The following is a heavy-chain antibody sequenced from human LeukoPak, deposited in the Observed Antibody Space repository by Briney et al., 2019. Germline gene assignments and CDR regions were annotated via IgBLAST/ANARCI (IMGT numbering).Heavy chain of an antibody. V-gene: IGHV1-18*01. D-gene: IGHD3-10*01. CDR2: ISACNGNT. CDR3: ARAQVYYGSGSYDFDY. J-gene: IGHJ4*02. CDR1: GYTFTSYG. Sequence: ASVKVSCKASGYTFTSYGISWVRQAPGQGLEWMGWISACNGNTNYAQKLQGRVTMTTDTSTSTAYMELRSLRSDDTAVYYCARAQVYYGSGSYDFDYWGQGTLVTVSS.